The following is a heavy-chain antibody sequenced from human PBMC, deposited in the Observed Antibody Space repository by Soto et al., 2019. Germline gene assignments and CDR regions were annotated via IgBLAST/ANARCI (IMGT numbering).Heavy chain of an antibody. CDR1: GYRCTSYL. CDR3: ARPRRGYRYPPDV. V-gene: IGHV5-51*01. J-gene: IGHJ6*02. Sequence: GQSLNISGKGSGYRCTSYLIGWVLQMPGKGLEWMGIIYPGDSDTRYSPSFQGQVTISADKSISTAYLQWSSLKASDTAMYYCARPRRGYRYPPDVWGQGTTVTVSS. CDR2: IYPGDSDT. D-gene: IGHD5-18*01.